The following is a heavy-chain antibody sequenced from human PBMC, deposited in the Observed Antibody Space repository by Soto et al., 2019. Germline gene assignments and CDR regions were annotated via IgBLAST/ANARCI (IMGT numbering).Heavy chain of an antibody. CDR2: ITTSSAYI. CDR1: GFTFNTYD. CDR3: VRSGTARLLRHSWFDT. V-gene: IGHV3-21*01. Sequence: EVQLVESGGGLVKPGGSLRLSCAASGFTFNTYDMNWVRQAPGKGLEWVSSITTSSAYIYYADSLKGRITISRDNAKHSLFLQMSSLRAEDTAVYYCVRSGTARLLRHSWFDTWGQGTLVTVSS. J-gene: IGHJ5*02. D-gene: IGHD2-21*01.